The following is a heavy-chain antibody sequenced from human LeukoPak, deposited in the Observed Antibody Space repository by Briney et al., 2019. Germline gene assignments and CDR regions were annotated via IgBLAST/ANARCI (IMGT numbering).Heavy chain of an antibody. D-gene: IGHD4-17*01. CDR2: IYYSGST. CDR3: ARHFRYGDYANGMDV. CDR1: GGSISSYY. V-gene: IGHV4-39*01. Sequence: SETLSLTCTVSGGSISSYYWGWIRQPPGKGLEWIGSIYYSGSTYYNPSLKSRVTISVDTSKNQFSLKLSSVTAADTAVYYCARHFRYGDYANGMDVWGQGTTVTVSS. J-gene: IGHJ6*02.